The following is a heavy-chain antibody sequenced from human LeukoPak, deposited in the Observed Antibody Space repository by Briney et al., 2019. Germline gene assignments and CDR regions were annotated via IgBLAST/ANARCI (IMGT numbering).Heavy chain of an antibody. Sequence: SETLSLTCTVSGGSISSYYWSWIRQPPGKGLEWIGNIYYSGSTNYNPSLKSRVTISVDTSKNQFSLKLSSVTAADTAVYYCARDSSSWYYYYYMDVWGKGTTVTISS. CDR3: ARDSSSWYYYYYMDV. J-gene: IGHJ6*03. D-gene: IGHD6-13*01. V-gene: IGHV4-59*12. CDR2: IYYSGST. CDR1: GGSISSYY.